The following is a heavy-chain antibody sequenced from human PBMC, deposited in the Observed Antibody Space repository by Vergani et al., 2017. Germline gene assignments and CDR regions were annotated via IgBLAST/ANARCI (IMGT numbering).Heavy chain of an antibody. Sequence: QVQLQQWGAGLLKPSETLSLTCAVYGGSFSGYYWSWIRQPPGTGLEWIGEINHSGRTNYNPSLKSRVTISVDTSKNQFSLKLSSVTAADTAVYYCARGIPPYYDMLTGYYLGGYFDYWGQGTLVTGSS. J-gene: IGHJ4*02. V-gene: IGHV4-34*01. CDR1: GGSFSGYY. CDR2: INHSGRT. CDR3: ARGIPPYYDMLTGYYLGGYFDY. D-gene: IGHD3-9*01.